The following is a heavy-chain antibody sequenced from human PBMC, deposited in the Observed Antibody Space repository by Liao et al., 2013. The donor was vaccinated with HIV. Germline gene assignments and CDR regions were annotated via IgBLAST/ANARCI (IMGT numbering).Heavy chain of an antibody. V-gene: IGHV4-59*10. CDR2: IYTSGST. D-gene: IGHD6-6*01. CDR1: GGSISSYY. Sequence: QVQLQQWGAGLLKPSETLSLTCTVSGGSISSYYWSWIRQPAGKGLEWIGRIYTSGSTNYNPSLKSRVTISVDTSKNQFSLKLSSVTAADTAVYYCARGHSSSSGYYYYMDVWGKGTTVTVSS. CDR3: ARGHSSSSGYYYYMDV. J-gene: IGHJ6*03.